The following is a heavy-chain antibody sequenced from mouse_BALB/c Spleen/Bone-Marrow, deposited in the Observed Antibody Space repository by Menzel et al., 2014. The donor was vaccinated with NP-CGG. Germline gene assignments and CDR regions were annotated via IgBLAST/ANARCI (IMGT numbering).Heavy chain of an antibody. V-gene: IGHV1-7*01. CDR3: ARDWYFDV. CDR1: GYTFTSYW. J-gene: IGHJ1*01. Sequence: QVQLQQSGAELAKPGASVKMSCKASGYTFTSYWMHWVKQRPGQGLEWIGYINPSTGYTECNQKFKDKATLTADKSSSTAYMQLSSLTSEDSAVYYCARDWYFDVWGAGTTVTVSS. CDR2: INPSTGYT.